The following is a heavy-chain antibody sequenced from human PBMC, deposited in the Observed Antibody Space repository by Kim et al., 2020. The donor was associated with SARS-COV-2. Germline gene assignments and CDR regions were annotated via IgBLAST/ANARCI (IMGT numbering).Heavy chain of an antibody. V-gene: IGHV3-48*03. Sequence: GGSLRLSCAASGFTFSSYEMNWVRQTPGKGLEWVSYISSRGITIYYADSVKGRFTISRDNAKNSLYLQMNSLRAEDTAIYYCARGYSSGWGVTYWGQGTL. CDR2: ISSRGITI. D-gene: IGHD6-19*01. CDR1: GFTFSSYE. CDR3: ARGYSSGWGVTY. J-gene: IGHJ4*02.